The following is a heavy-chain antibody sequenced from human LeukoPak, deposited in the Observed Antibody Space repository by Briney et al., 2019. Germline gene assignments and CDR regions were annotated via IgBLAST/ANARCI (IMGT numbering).Heavy chain of an antibody. CDR1: GGSISSYY. J-gene: IGHJ3*02. V-gene: IGHV4-59*01. CDR2: IYYSGST. CDR3: ARSSRVDAFDI. Sequence: SETLSLTCTVSGGSISSYYWSWIRQPPGKGLEWVGYIYYSGSTNYNPSLKSRVTISVDKSKNQFSLKLSSVTAADTAVYYCARSSRVDAFDIWGQGTMVTVSS. D-gene: IGHD3-10*01.